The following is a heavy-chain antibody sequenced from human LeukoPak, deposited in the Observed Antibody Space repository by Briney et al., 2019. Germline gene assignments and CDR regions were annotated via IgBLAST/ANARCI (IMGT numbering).Heavy chain of an antibody. J-gene: IGHJ4*02. D-gene: IGHD1-26*01. CDR3: ARDRSKTSGKPLDY. CDR2: IKQDGSEK. Sequence: GGSLRLSCAASGFTFSSYWMSWVRQAPGKGLEWVANIKQDGSEKYYVDSVKGRFTISRDNAKNSLYLQMNSLRAEDTAVYYCARDRSKTSGKPLDYWGQGTLVTVSS. V-gene: IGHV3-7*01. CDR1: GFTFSSYW.